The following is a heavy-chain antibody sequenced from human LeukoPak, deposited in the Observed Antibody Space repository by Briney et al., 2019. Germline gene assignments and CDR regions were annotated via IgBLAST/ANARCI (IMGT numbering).Heavy chain of an antibody. V-gene: IGHV3-7*03. CDR3: ARDTYGDFIYYYYYGMDV. CDR2: IKQDGSEK. Sequence: GGSLRLSCAASGFTLSSYWMSWVRQAPGKGLEWVANIKQDGSEKYYVDSVKGQFTISRDNAKNSLYLQMNSLRAEDTAVYYCARDTYGDFIYYYYYGMDVWGKGTTVTVSS. J-gene: IGHJ6*04. CDR1: GFTLSSYW. D-gene: IGHD4-17*01.